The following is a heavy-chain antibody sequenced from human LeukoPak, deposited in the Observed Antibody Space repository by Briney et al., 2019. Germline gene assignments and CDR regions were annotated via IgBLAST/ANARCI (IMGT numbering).Heavy chain of an antibody. CDR1: GGSISSYY. V-gene: IGHV4-4*07. CDR3: VRVVAVAGTCWFDP. Sequence: SETLSLTCTVSGGSISSYYWSWIRQPAGEGLEWIGRIYTSGSTNYNPSLKSRVTMSVDTSKNQFSLKLSSVTAADTAVYYCVRVVAVAGTCWFDPWGQGTLVTVSS. CDR2: IYTSGST. J-gene: IGHJ5*02. D-gene: IGHD6-19*01.